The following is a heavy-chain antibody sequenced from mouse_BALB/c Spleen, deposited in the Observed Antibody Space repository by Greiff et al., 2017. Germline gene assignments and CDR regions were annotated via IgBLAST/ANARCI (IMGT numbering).Heavy chain of an antibody. CDR3: ARDFNWDVGFAY. V-gene: IGHV2-9*02. CDR2: IWAGGST. Sequence: QVQLKESGPGLVAPSQSLSITCTVSGFSLTSYGVHWVRQPPGKGLEWLGVIWAGGSTNYNSALMSRLSISKDNSKSLVFLKMNSLQTDDTARYYCARDFNWDVGFAYWGQGTLVTVSA. CDR1: GFSLTSYG. J-gene: IGHJ3*01. D-gene: IGHD4-1*02.